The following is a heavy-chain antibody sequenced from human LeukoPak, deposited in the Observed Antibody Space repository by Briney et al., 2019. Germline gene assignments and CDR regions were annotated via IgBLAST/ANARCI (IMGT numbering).Heavy chain of an antibody. D-gene: IGHD2/OR15-2a*01. CDR1: GFTFSNYA. J-gene: IGHJ4*02. CDR2: ISGSGDST. V-gene: IGHV3-23*01. Sequence: GGSLRRSCAASGFTFSNYAMSWVRQAPGKGLEWVSTISGSGDSTYYADSVKGRFTISRDNSKNTLYLQMDSLRAEDTAVYYCAKVTCSSITCYPRGYFDYWGQGTLVTVSS. CDR3: AKVTCSSITCYPRGYFDY.